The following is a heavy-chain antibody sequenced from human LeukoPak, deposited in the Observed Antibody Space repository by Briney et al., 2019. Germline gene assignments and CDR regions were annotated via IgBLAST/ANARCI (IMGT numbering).Heavy chain of an antibody. V-gene: IGHV3-23*01. CDR2: ISGGTT. CDR1: GFTISTYG. D-gene: IGHD3-10*01. J-gene: IGHJ4*02. Sequence: GGSLRLSCAGSGFTISTYGMSWVRQAPGKGLEWVSSISGGTTYYTDSVKGRFTISRDNSKNTVSLQMSSLRAGDTAVYYCAKSVFHSGNYWGQGTLVTVSS. CDR3: AKSVFHSGNY.